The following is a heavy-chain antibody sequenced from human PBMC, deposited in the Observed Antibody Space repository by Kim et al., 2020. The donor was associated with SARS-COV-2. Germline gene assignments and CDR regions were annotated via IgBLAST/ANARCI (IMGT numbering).Heavy chain of an antibody. CDR1: GFTFSGST. CDR3: TRVNPTAGGWYDAFDI. J-gene: IGHJ3*02. V-gene: IGHV3-73*01. D-gene: IGHD6-19*01. Sequence: GGSLRLSCAASGFTFSGSTMHWVRQASGKGLEWVGRIRSKANNYATAYAASVKNRFTISRDDSKSTAYLQMNSLKTEDTAVYYCTRVNPTAGGWYDAFDIWPRDKGHRLF. CDR2: IRSKANNYAT.